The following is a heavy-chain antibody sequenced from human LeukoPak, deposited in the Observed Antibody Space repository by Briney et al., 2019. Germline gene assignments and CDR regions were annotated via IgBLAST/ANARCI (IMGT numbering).Heavy chain of an antibody. Sequence: SVKLSCKASGGTFSSYAISWVRQAPGQGLEWMGRIIPIFGTANYAQKFQGRVTITADKSTSTAYMELSSLRSEDTAVYYCAKEPASCLSGYYYMDVWGKGTTVTVSS. CDR1: GGTFSSYA. J-gene: IGHJ6*03. CDR3: AKEPASCLSGYYYMDV. D-gene: IGHD5/OR15-5a*01. V-gene: IGHV1-69*06. CDR2: IIPIFGTA.